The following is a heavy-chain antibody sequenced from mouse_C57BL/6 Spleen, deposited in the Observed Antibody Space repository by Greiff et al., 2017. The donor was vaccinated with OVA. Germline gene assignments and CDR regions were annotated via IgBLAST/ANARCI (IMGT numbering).Heavy chain of an antibody. CDR1: GYSFTGYY. Sequence: VQLQQSGPELVKPGASVKISCKASGYSFTGYYMNWVKQSPEKSLEWIGEINPSTGGTTYNQKFKAKATLTVDKSSSTAYMQLKSLTSEDSAVYYCARPLTGTWDFDYWGQVTTLTVSS. V-gene: IGHV1-42*01. D-gene: IGHD4-1*01. CDR3: ARPLTGTWDFDY. CDR2: INPSTGGT. J-gene: IGHJ2*01.